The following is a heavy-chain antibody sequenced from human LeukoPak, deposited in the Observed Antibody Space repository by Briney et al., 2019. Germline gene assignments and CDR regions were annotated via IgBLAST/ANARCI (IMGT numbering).Heavy chain of an antibody. CDR3: ARRRSSGYYYYYGMDV. Sequence: ASVKVSCKASGYTFTGYYMHWVRQAPGQGLEWMGWINPNSGGTNYAQKFQGRVTMTRDTSISTAYMELSRLRSDDTAVYYCARRRSSGYYYYYGMDVWGQGTTVTASS. V-gene: IGHV1-2*02. CDR1: GYTFTGYY. J-gene: IGHJ6*02. CDR2: INPNSGGT. D-gene: IGHD6-19*01.